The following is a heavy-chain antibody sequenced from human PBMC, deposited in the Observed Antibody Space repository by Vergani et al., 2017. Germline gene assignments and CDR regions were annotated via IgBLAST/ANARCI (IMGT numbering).Heavy chain of an antibody. CDR3: TKGSVYYPDSAGHNFDPYTGFDL. CDR2: ISWNSGAV. V-gene: IGHV3-9*01. Sequence: EVELVESGGGLGQPGGSLRLSCAASGISFWKYGMHWVRQAPGKGLEWVSGISWNSGAVDYADSVRGRFTISRDNAKNSLYLQMNSLRPEDTAVYFCTKGSVYYPDSAGHNFDPYTGFDLWGQGTLVTVSS. CDR1: GISFWKYG. J-gene: IGHJ3*01. D-gene: IGHD1-20*01.